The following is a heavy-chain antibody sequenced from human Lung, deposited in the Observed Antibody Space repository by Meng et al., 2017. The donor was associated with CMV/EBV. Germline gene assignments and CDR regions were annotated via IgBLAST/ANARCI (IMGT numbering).Heavy chain of an antibody. CDR2: INPNSGGT. J-gene: IGHJ6*02. Sequence: ASXXVSXKASGYTFTGYYMHWVRQAPGQGLEWMGWINPNSGGTNYAQKFQGRVTMTRDTSISTAYMELSRLRSDDTAVYYCARGSIVVVPAAINDMDVWGQGTXVTGAS. CDR3: ARGSIVVVPAAINDMDV. D-gene: IGHD2-2*02. CDR1: GYTFTGYY. V-gene: IGHV1-2*02.